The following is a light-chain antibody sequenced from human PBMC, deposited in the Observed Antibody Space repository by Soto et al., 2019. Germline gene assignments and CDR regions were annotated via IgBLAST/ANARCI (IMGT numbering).Light chain of an antibody. J-gene: IGKJ4*01. CDR2: DAS. V-gene: IGKV1-33*01. CDR1: QDISNY. CDR3: QQYDNLPLT. Sequence: DIQMTQSPSSLPASVGDRVTMTCQASQDISNYLNWYQQKPGKAPKLPIYDASNLETGVPSRFSGSGSGTDFTFTISSLQPEDIATYYCQQYDNLPLTFGGGTKVDIK.